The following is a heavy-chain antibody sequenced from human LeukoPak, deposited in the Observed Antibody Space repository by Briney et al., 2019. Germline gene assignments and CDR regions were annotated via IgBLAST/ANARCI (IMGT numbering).Heavy chain of an antibody. Sequence: SETLSLTCTVSGGSISSYYWSWIRQPPGKGLEWIGHIYYSGSTNYNPSLKSRVTISVDTSKNQFSLKLSSVTAADTAVYYCARNHDAFDIWGQGTMVTVSS. CDR2: IYYSGST. CDR3: ARNHDAFDI. J-gene: IGHJ3*02. V-gene: IGHV4-59*01. CDR1: GGSISSYY.